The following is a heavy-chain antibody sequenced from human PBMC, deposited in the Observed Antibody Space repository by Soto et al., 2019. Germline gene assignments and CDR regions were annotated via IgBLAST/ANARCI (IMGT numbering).Heavy chain of an antibody. J-gene: IGHJ6*02. D-gene: IGHD6-19*01. Sequence: SETLSLTCAVYGGSFSGYYWSWIRQPPGKGLEWIGEINHSGSTNYNPSLKSRVTISVDTSKNQFSLKLSSVTAADTAVYYCARGYSSGWYGAHYYYGMDVWGQGTTVTVSS. CDR3: ARGYSSGWYGAHYYYGMDV. CDR2: INHSGST. V-gene: IGHV4-34*01. CDR1: GGSFSGYY.